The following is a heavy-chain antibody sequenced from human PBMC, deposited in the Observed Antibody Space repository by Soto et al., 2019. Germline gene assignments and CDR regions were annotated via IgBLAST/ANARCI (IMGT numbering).Heavy chain of an antibody. V-gene: IGHV3-33*01. D-gene: IGHD1-26*01. CDR1: GFMFSNYG. CDR3: AAGEPLNY. Sequence: QMQLVEPGGGVVQPGRSLRLSCVASGFMFSNYGMHWVRQAPGKGLEWVAIIWYDGSNKYYADSVKGRFTISRDNSRNTVYLQMNSLRAEDTAMYYCAAGEPLNYRGQGTLVTVSS. J-gene: IGHJ4*02. CDR2: IWYDGSNK.